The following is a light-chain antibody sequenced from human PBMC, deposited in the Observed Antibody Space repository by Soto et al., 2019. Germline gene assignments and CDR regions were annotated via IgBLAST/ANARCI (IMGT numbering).Light chain of an antibody. CDR3: ATWDNRLSAVV. CDR1: NSNVGSNF. J-gene: IGLJ2*01. Sequence: QSVLTQPPSMSAAPGQKVTISCSGSNSNVGSNFVYWYQQFPGTAPKLLIFVNSQRPSGIPDRFYGSKSGSSATLGISGPQTGDEAVYYCATWDNRLSAVVFGGGTKLTVL. CDR2: VNS. V-gene: IGLV1-51*01.